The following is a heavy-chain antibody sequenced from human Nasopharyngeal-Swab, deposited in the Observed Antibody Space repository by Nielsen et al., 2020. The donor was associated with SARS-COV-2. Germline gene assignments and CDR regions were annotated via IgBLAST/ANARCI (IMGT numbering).Heavy chain of an antibody. D-gene: IGHD1-26*01. V-gene: IGHV4-59*01. J-gene: IGHJ4*02. CDR2: FYYSGST. Sequence: SETLSLTCTVSGGSITNYYWSWIRQPPGKGLEWIGNFYYSGSTNYSPSLKSRVTISADTSKNQFSLKLTTVTAADTAVYYCARWSTISRFFDFWGQGTQVTVSS. CDR1: GGSITNYY. CDR3: ARWSTISRFFDF.